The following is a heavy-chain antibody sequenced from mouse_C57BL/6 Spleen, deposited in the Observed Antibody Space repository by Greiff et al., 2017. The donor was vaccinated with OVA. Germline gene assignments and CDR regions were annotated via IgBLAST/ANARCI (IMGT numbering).Heavy chain of an antibody. V-gene: IGHV6-6*01. J-gene: IGHJ2*01. CDR2: IRNKANNHAT. Sequence: EVKVEESGGGLVQPGGSMKLSCAASGFTFSDAWMDWVRQSPEKGLEWVAEIRNKANNHATYYAVSVKGRFTIPRDDSQSSVYLQMSSLRAEDTGIYYWTRGRTGPVDFDYWGQGTTLTVSA. D-gene: IGHD3-1*01. CDR3: TRGRTGPVDFDY. CDR1: GFTFSDAW.